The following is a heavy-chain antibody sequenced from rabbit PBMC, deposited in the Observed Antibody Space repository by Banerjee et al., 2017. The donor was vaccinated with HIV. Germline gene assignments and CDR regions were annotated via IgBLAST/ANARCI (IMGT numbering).Heavy chain of an antibody. V-gene: IGHV1S45*01. D-gene: IGHD4-2*01. Sequence: QEQLEESGGDLVKPGASLTLTCTASGFSFNSDYDMCWVRQAPGKGLEWIAAIDSGGTTYYASWATGRFTISKTSSTTVTLQMTSLTAADTATYFCARHYLSHSSYGGASNLWGPGTLVTVS. CDR1: GFSFNSDYD. CDR2: IDSGGTT. CDR3: ARHYLSHSSYGGASNL. J-gene: IGHJ4*01.